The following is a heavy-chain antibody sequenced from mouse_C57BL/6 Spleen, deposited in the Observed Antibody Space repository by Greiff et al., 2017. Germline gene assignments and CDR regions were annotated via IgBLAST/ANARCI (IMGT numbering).Heavy chain of an antibody. D-gene: IGHD4-1*01. CDR3: AANWVYFDY. Sequence: EVNVVESGGDLVKPGGSLKLSCAASGFTFSSYGMSWVRQTPDKRLEWVATISSGGSYTYYPDSVKGRFTISRDNAKNTLYLQMSSLKSEDTAMYYCAANWVYFDYWGQGTTLTVSS. V-gene: IGHV5-6*01. CDR2: ISSGGSYT. CDR1: GFTFSSYG. J-gene: IGHJ2*01.